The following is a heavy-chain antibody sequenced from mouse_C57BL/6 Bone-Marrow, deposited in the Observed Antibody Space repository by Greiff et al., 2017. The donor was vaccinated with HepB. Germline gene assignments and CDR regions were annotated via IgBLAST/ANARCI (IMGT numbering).Heavy chain of an antibody. CDR2: IHPNSGST. J-gene: IGHJ1*03. Sequence: QVQLQQPGAELVKPGASVKLSCKASGYTFTSYWMHWVKQRPGQCLEWIGMIHPNSGSTNYNEKFKSKATLTVDKSSSTAYMQLSSLTSEDSAVYYCARRPCYGSSYGYFDVWGTGTTVTVSS. CDR3: ARRPCYGSSYGYFDV. CDR1: GYTFTSYW. V-gene: IGHV1-64*01. D-gene: IGHD1-1*01.